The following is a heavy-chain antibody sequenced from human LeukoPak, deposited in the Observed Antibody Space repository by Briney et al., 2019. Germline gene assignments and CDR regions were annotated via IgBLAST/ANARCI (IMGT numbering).Heavy chain of an antibody. CDR2: IRYDGNNK. CDR1: GFIFSSYA. Sequence: GGSLRLSCAASGFIFSSYAMHWVREAPGKGLEWVAFIRYDGNNKYYTDSVKGRFTISRDNSKNTLNLQMNSLRAEDTAVYYCAKDYSGYSPYYFDFWGQGTLVTVSS. D-gene: IGHD3-22*01. J-gene: IGHJ4*02. V-gene: IGHV3-30*02. CDR3: AKDYSGYSPYYFDF.